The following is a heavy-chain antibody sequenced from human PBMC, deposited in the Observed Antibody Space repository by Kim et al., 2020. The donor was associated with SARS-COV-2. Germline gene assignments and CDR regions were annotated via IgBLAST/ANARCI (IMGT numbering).Heavy chain of an antibody. Sequence: SETLSLTCSVSGGSISSSYWSWVRQPPGKGLQWIGYTDSSGNTNFNPSLESRLTISLDASKNQFSLQPSSVTAADTAVYYCASLYSNSGGDWFDPWGQGT. J-gene: IGHJ5*02. CDR1: GGSISSSY. CDR3: ASLYSNSGGDWFDP. D-gene: IGHD6-6*01. CDR2: TDSSGNT. V-gene: IGHV4-59*08.